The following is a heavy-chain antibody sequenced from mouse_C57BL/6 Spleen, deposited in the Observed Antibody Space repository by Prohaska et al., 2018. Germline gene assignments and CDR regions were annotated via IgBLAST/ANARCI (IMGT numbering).Heavy chain of an antibody. CDR3: ARGGSSTVVAYYYAMDY. CDR1: GYTFTDYN. D-gene: IGHD1-1*01. V-gene: IGHV1-22*01. J-gene: IGHJ4*01. CDR2: INPNNGGT. Sequence: SVKMSCKASGYTFTDYNMHWVKQSHGKSLEWIGYINPNNGGTSYNQKFKGKATLTVNKSSSTAYMELRSLTSEDSAVYYCARGGSSTVVAYYYAMDYWGQGTSATVSS.